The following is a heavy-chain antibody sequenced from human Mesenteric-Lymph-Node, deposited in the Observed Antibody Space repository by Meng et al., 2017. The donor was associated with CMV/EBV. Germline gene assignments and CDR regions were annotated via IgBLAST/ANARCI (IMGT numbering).Heavy chain of an antibody. CDR2: ISYSGDKS. Sequence: GGSLRLSCPASGFTFSSYAMHWVRQAPGKGLEWISGISYSGDKSHYADSVKGRFTISRDNSKNTLFLQMNSLRAEDTAVYYCAKLDGRSIMVRGVINDAFDIWGQGTMVTVSS. J-gene: IGHJ3*02. CDR3: AKLDGRSIMVRGVINDAFDI. D-gene: IGHD3-10*01. V-gene: IGHV3-23*01. CDR1: GFTFSSYA.